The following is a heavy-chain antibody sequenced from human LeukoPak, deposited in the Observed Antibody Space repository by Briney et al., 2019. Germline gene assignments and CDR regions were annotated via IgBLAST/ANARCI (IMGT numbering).Heavy chain of an antibody. D-gene: IGHD3-22*01. CDR1: GFTLSTYN. Sequence: GGSLRLSCAASGFTLSTYNMNWVRQAPGKGLEWVAGISDSGGRTNYADSVKGRFTISRDNPKNTLYLQMNSLRAEDTAVYFCAKRGVVIRVILVGFHKEAYYFDSWGQGALVTVSS. V-gene: IGHV3-23*01. CDR3: AKRGVVIRVILVGFHKEAYYFDS. CDR2: ISDSGGRT. J-gene: IGHJ4*02.